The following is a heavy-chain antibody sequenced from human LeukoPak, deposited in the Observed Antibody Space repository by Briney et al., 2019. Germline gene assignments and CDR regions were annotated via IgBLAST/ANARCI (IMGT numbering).Heavy chain of an antibody. J-gene: IGHJ4*02. D-gene: IGHD1-7*01. CDR3: ATLKLELRNGDY. CDR1: GYTLTGYY. Sequence: ASVKVSCKASGYTLTGYYMHWVRQAPGQGLEWMGWINPNSGGTNYAQKFQGRVTMTRDTSISTAYMELSRLRSDDTAVYYCATLKLELRNGDYWGQGTLVTVSS. V-gene: IGHV1-2*02. CDR2: INPNSGGT.